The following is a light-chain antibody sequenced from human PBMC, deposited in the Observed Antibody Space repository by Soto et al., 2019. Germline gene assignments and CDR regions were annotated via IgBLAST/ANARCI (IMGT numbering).Light chain of an antibody. J-gene: IGLJ2*01. CDR1: SSDVGGYNY. CDR2: EVS. CDR3: SSYAGSSTWV. V-gene: IGLV2-8*01. Sequence: QSVPTQPPSASGSPGQSATISCTGTSSDVGGYNYVSWYQQYPGKAPKLIIYEVSRRPSGVPDRFSGSKSGNTASLTVSGRQAEDEADYYCSSYAGSSTWVFGGGTKLTVL.